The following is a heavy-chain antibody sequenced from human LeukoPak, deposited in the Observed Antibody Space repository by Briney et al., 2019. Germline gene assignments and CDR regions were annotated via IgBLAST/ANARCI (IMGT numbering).Heavy chain of an antibody. CDR1: GFTFSTYW. V-gene: IGHV3-74*01. Sequence: GGSLRLYCAASGFTFSTYWMHWVRQGPGKGLVWVARINPDGSVTSHADSVKGRFTISRDNAKNSLYLQMNSLRAEDTAVYYCARGGNYFDYWGQGTLVTVSS. D-gene: IGHD3-16*01. CDR3: ARGGNYFDY. CDR2: INPDGSVT. J-gene: IGHJ4*02.